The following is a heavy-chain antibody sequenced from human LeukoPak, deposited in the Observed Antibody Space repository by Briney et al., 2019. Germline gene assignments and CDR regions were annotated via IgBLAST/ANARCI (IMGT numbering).Heavy chain of an antibody. J-gene: IGHJ5*02. Sequence: SETLSLTCSVSNYSISTDYYWGWIRQPPGKGLEWIGTMYHSGSTYYNPSLKSRVTISVDTSKNQFSLKLSSVTAADTAVYYCARESSSSWYWFDPWGQGTLVTVSS. CDR3: ARESSSSWYWFDP. CDR1: NYSISTDYY. D-gene: IGHD6-13*01. V-gene: IGHV4-38-2*02. CDR2: MYHSGST.